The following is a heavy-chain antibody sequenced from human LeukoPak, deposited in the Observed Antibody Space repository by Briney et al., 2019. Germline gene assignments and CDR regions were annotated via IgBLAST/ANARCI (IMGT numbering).Heavy chain of an antibody. CDR3: ARRAPYDFWSGYYDNWFDP. J-gene: IGHJ5*02. V-gene: IGHV4-39*01. CDR2: IYYSGST. D-gene: IGHD3-3*01. Sequence: SETLSLTCTVSGGSISSSSYYWGWIRQPPGRGLEWIGRIYYSGSTYYNPSLKSRVTISVDTSKNQFSPKLSSVTAADTAVYYCARRAPYDFWSGYYDNWFDPWGQGTLVTVSS. CDR1: GGSISSSSYY.